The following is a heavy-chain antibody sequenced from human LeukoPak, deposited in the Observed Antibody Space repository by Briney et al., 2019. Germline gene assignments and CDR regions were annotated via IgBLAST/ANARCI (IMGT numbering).Heavy chain of an antibody. Sequence: SETLSLTCAVYGGSFSGYYWSWIRQPPGKGLEWIGEINHSGSTNYNPSLKSRVTISVDTCKNQFSLKLSSVTAADTAVYYCARRGDIVVVPAATGPKGTFDYWGQGTLVTVSS. CDR1: GGSFSGYY. D-gene: IGHD2-2*01. J-gene: IGHJ4*02. CDR2: INHSGST. CDR3: ARRGDIVVVPAATGPKGTFDY. V-gene: IGHV4-34*01.